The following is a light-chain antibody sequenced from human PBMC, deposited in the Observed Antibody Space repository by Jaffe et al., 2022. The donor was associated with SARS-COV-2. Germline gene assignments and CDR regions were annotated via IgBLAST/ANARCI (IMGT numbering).Light chain of an antibody. Sequence: EIVLTQSPASLSLSPGETATLSCRASQTLASGYLAWYQQKPGQAPSLLIFAASSRATGIADRFSGSASGTDFTLIISRLEPEDSAVYYCQQYGSSPLTFGGGTKVEIK. J-gene: IGKJ4*01. CDR2: AAS. CDR1: QTLASGY. CDR3: QQYGSSPLT. V-gene: IGKV3-20*01.